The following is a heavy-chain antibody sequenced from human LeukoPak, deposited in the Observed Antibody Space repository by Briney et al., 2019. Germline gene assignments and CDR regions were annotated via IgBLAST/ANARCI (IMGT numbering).Heavy chain of an antibody. J-gene: IGHJ3*02. CDR2: IYLGDSDT. CDR1: GNSFTSYW. CDR3: ASFGAAAMGYDAFDI. Sequence: GESLKISCKGSGNSFTSYWIGWVRQMPGKGLEWMGIIYLGDSDTRYSPSFQGQVTISADKSISTAYLQWSSLKASDTAMYYCASFGAAAMGYDAFDIWGQGTMVTVSS. D-gene: IGHD2-2*01. V-gene: IGHV5-51*01.